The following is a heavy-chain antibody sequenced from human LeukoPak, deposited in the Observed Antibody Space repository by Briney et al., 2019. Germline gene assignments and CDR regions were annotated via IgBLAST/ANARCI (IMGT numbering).Heavy chain of an antibody. Sequence: GGSLRLSCAASGFTFSSYAMHWVRQAPGKGLEWVAVISYDGSNKCYADSVKGRFTISRDNSKNTLYLQMNSLRAEDTAVYYCATSYYDFWGWGQGTLVTVSS. CDR3: ATSYYDFWG. CDR2: ISYDGSNK. CDR1: GFTFSSYA. J-gene: IGHJ4*02. D-gene: IGHD3-3*01. V-gene: IGHV3-30-3*01.